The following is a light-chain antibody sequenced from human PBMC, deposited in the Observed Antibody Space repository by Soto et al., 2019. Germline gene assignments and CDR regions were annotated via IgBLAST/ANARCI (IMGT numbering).Light chain of an antibody. CDR2: DSF. CDR1: QSIIMY. CDR3: QQNYSPPFT. J-gene: IGKJ3*01. V-gene: IGKV1-39*01. Sequence: DIQMTQSPSSLSASVGDRVTITCRASQSIIMYLSWFQQSPGKAPKLLISDSFTLQGGVPSRFSGSGSGSDFTLTITSLQPEDFATYYCQQNYSPPFTFGPGTKVDIK.